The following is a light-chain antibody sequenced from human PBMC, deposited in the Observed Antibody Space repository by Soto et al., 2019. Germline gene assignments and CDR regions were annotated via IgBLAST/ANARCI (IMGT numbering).Light chain of an antibody. CDR1: SGSIASNY. J-gene: IGLJ2*01. CDR3: QSYDSSNPVV. Sequence: QSVSESPGKTVTISCTRSSGSIASNYVQWYQQRPGSSPTTVIYDDNQRPSGVPDRFSGSIDSSSNSASLTISGLKTEDEADYYCQSYDSSNPVVFGGGTKVTVL. V-gene: IGLV6-57*01. CDR2: DDN.